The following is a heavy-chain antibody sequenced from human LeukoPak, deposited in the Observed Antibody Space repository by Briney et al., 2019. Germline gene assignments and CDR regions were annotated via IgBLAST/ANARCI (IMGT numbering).Heavy chain of an antibody. CDR3: TRDPIMGVPDYFDY. CDR2: MSIDGNLK. D-gene: IGHD1-26*01. Sequence: GGSLRLSCAASGFTFSSYEMHWVRQAPGKGLEWVAVMSIDGNLKFYADSVRGRFTISRDNSRNTLYLELNSLRVEDTAVYYCTRDPIMGVPDYFDYWGQGTLVAVSS. J-gene: IGHJ4*02. V-gene: IGHV3-30*04. CDR1: GFTFSSYE.